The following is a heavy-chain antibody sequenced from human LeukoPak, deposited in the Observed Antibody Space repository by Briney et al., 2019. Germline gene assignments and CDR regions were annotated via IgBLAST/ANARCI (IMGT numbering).Heavy chain of an antibody. Sequence: GGSLRLSCAASGFTFDDYGMSWVRQAPGKGLEXXXXINWNGGSTGYADSVKGRFTISRDNAKNSLYLQMNSLRAEDTALYHCARGVYGSGSYWFDPWGQGTLVTVSS. D-gene: IGHD3-10*01. CDR1: GFTFDDYG. CDR3: ARGVYGSGSYWFDP. CDR2: INWNGGST. J-gene: IGHJ5*02. V-gene: IGHV3-20*01.